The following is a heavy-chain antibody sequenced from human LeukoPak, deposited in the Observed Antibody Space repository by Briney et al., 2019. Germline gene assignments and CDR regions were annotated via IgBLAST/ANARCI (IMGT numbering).Heavy chain of an antibody. CDR1: GGSISSGGYY. V-gene: IGHV4-31*03. CDR3: ARELAAAGGDDAFDI. D-gene: IGHD6-13*01. CDR2: IYYSGST. J-gene: IGHJ3*02. Sequence: SQTLSLTCTVSGGSISSGGYYWSWIRQHPGKGLEWIGYIYYSGSTYYNPSLKSRVTISVDTSKNQFSLKLSSVTAADTAVYYCARELAAAGGDDAFDIWGQGTMVTVSS.